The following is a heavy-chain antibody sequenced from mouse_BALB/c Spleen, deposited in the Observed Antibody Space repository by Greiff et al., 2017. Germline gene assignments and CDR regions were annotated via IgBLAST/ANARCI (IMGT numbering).Heavy chain of an antibody. CDR2: IRSKSNNYAT. Sequence: EVQLVESGGGLVQPKGSLKLSCAASGFTFNTYAMNWVRQAPGKGLEWVARIRSKSNNYATYYADSVKDRFTISRDDSQSMLYLQMNNLKTEDTAMYYCVKDGNYGGAMDNWGQGTSVTVSS. CDR1: GFTFNTYA. V-gene: IGHV10-1*02. CDR3: VKDGNYGGAMDN. J-gene: IGHJ4*01. D-gene: IGHD2-1*01.